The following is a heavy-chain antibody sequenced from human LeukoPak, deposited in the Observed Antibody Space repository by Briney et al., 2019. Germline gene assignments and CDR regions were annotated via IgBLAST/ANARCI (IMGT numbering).Heavy chain of an antibody. D-gene: IGHD4-17*01. CDR3: ARDHGDYRRYFDY. CDR1: GFTFSSYA. V-gene: IGHV3-30-3*01. CDR2: ISYDGSNK. J-gene: IGHJ4*02. Sequence: GGSLRLSCAASGFTFSSYATHWVRQAPGKGLEWVAVISYDGSNKYYADSVKGRFTISRDNSKNTLYLQMNSLRAEDTAVYYCARDHGDYRRYFDYWGQGTLVTVSS.